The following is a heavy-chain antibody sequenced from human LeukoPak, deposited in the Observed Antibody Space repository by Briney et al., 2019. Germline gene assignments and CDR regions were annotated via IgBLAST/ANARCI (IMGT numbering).Heavy chain of an antibody. D-gene: IGHD5-18*01. J-gene: IGHJ4*02. CDR1: GFTFSSYS. Sequence: GGSLRLSCAASGFTFSSYSMNWVRQAPGKGLEWVSSISSSSYIYYADSVKGRFTISRDNAKNSLYLQMNSLRAEDTAAYYCARWGDTAMVTFDYWGQGTLVTVSS. V-gene: IGHV3-21*01. CDR2: ISSSSYI. CDR3: ARWGDTAMVTFDY.